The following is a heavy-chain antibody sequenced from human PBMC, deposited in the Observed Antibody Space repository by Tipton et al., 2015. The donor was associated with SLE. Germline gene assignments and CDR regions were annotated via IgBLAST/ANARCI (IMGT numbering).Heavy chain of an antibody. CDR3: ARIDGAYDQFYLGY. V-gene: IGHV4-59*01. CDR2: IYYNGNI. Sequence: TLSLTCTVSGGSISRYYWSWVRQPPGKGLEWIGYIYYNGNIKYNPSLKSRVTMSVDTSKNQVSLNLTSLTAADASVYYCARIDGAYDQFYLGYWGQGILVTVSS. D-gene: IGHD4-17*01. J-gene: IGHJ4*02. CDR1: GGSISRYY.